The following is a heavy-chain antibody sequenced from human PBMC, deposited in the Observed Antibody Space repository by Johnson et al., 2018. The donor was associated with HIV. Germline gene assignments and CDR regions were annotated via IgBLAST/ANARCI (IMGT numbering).Heavy chain of an antibody. V-gene: IGHV3-30*02. Sequence: QVQLVESGGGVVQPGGSLKLSCAASEFTFSSYDMHWVRQAPGKGLEWVTFIRYDGTNKYYADSVKGRFTISRDNSKNTLYLQMNSLRAEDTAMYYCASGHMWSGFWGQGTMVTVSS. CDR3: ASGHMWSGF. CDR2: IRYDGTNK. D-gene: IGHD3/OR15-3a*01. J-gene: IGHJ3*01. CDR1: EFTFSSYD.